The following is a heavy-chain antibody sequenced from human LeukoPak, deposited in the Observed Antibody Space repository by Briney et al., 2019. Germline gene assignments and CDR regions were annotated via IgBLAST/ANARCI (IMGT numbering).Heavy chain of an antibody. Sequence: GGSLRLSCVASGFTFSSYWMAWLRQAPGKGLEWVANIRQDGNENYHVDSVKGRFTISRDNAKNSLYLQMNSLRAEDTAVYYCARDSGSYYVDYWGQGTLVTVSS. CDR2: IRQDGNEN. J-gene: IGHJ4*02. CDR1: GFTFSSYW. D-gene: IGHD1-26*01. V-gene: IGHV3-7*01. CDR3: ARDSGSYYVDY.